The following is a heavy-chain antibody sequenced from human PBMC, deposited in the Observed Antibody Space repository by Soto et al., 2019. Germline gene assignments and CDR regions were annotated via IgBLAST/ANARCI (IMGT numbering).Heavy chain of an antibody. CDR3: ARDLDTYGDYGGY. V-gene: IGHV3-48*01. CDR1: GFTFSSYS. Sequence: GGSLRLSCAASGFTFSSYSMNWVRQAPGKGLEWVSYISSSSSTIYYADSVKGRFTISRDNAKNSLYLQMNSLRAEDTAVYYCARDLDTYGDYGGYSGQGTLVTVST. J-gene: IGHJ4*02. CDR2: ISSSSSTI. D-gene: IGHD4-17*01.